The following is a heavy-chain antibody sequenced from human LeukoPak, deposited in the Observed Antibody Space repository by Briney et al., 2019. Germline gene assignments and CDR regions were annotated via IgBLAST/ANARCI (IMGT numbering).Heavy chain of an antibody. CDR1: GATFSSYA. CDR3: ARDQKVGATPYFGMDV. J-gene: IGHJ6*02. V-gene: IGHV1-69*04. Sequence: VKDSCKASGATFSSYAINWVRQAPGQGLEWMGRIIPMLGTVNYAQKFQGRVTIIADKFTSTAYMEVSSLRSEDTAVYYCARDQKVGATPYFGMDVWGQGTTVTVSS. D-gene: IGHD1-26*01. CDR2: IIPMLGTV.